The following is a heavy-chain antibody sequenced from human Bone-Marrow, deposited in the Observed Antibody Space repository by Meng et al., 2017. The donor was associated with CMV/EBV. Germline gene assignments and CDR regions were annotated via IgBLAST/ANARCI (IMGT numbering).Heavy chain of an antibody. CDR2: IYYSGST. D-gene: IGHD3-3*01. CDR3: ARLRYYDFWSGYGANAFDI. J-gene: IGHJ3*02. CDR1: SSSYY. V-gene: IGHV4-39*01. Sequence: SSSYYWGWIRQPPGKGLEWIGSIYYSGSTYYNPSLKSRVTISVDTSKNQFSLKLSSVTAADTAVYYCARLRYYDFWSGYGANAFDIWGQGTMVTVSS.